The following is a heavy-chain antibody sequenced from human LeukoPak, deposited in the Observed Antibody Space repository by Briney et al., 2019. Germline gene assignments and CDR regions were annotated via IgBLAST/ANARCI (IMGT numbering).Heavy chain of an antibody. Sequence: GASVKVSCKASGYTFTSYDINWVRQATGQGLEWMGWMNPNSGNTGYAQKFQGRVTMTRNTSISTAYMELSSLRSEDTAVYYCARTYCGGDCSAGYYYMDVWGKGTTATVSS. J-gene: IGHJ6*03. CDR1: GYTFTSYD. CDR3: ARTYCGGDCSAGYYYMDV. D-gene: IGHD2-21*02. CDR2: MNPNSGNT. V-gene: IGHV1-8*01.